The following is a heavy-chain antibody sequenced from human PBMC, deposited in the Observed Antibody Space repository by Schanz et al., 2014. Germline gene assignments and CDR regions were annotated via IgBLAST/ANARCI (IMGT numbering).Heavy chain of an antibody. V-gene: IGHV3-23*01. CDR1: GFSFTNYA. J-gene: IGHJ4*02. CDR3: ARGGPAYYFDD. CDR2: ISGGGGTT. Sequence: EVQLLESGGGLVQPGGSLRLSCASSGFSFTNYAMSWVRQAPGKGLEWVSAISGGGGTTYYADSVKGRFTISRDNSKNTVYIQMNSLRAEDTAVYYCARGGPAYYFDDWGQGTLVTVSS.